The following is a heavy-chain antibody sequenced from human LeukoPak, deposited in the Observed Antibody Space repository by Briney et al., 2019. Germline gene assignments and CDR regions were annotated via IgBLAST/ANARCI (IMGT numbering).Heavy chain of an antibody. D-gene: IGHD1-1*01. J-gene: IGHJ5*02. CDR1: GDTFTANY. V-gene: IGHV1-2*02. Sequence: ASVEVSCKPSGDTFTANYLHWVRQAPGQGLEWLGWINLNTGYTKYAQKFQGRVTMTRDTPTSSAFMELSRLRSDDTAVYFCAEDVGRTGTNCFDPWGQGTLVTVSS. CDR3: AEDVGRTGTNCFDP. CDR2: INLNTGYT.